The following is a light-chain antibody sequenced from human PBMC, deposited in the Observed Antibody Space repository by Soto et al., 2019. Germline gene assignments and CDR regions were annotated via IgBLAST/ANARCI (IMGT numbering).Light chain of an antibody. CDR1: QSVGGN. J-gene: IGKJ4*01. CDR3: QQYDVWPALT. CDR2: GAS. Sequence: ETVMAQSPATLSVSPGEGATLSCRASQSVGGNLAWYQQKPGQAPRLLIHGASTRASGIPARFSGGGSGTEFTLTISSLQSEDFAVYFCQQYDVWPALTFGGGTKVDIK. V-gene: IGKV3D-15*01.